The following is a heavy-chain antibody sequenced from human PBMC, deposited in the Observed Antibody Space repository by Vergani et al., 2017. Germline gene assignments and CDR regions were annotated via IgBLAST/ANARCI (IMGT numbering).Heavy chain of an antibody. CDR2: ISGSGGST. V-gene: IGHV3-23*01. D-gene: IGHD6-13*01. CDR1: GFTFSSYA. J-gene: IGHJ3*02. Sequence: EVQLLESGGGLVQPGGSLRLSCAASGFTFSSYAMSWVRQAPGKGLEWVSAISGSGGSTYYADSVKGRFTISRDNSKNTLYLQMNSLRAEDTAVYYCARGHISPPGLYSSSWYGGYDAFDIWGQGTMVTVSS. CDR3: ARGHISPPGLYSSSWYGGYDAFDI.